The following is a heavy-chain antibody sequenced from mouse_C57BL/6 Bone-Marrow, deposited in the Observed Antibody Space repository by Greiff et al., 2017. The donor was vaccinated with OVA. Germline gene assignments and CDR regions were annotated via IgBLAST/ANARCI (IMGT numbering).Heavy chain of an antibody. V-gene: IGHV1-50*01. Sequence: VKLQQPGAELVKPGASVKLSCKASGYTFTSYWMQWVKQRPGQGLEWIGEIDPSDSYTNYNQKFKGKATLTVDTSSSTAYMQLSSLTSEDSAVYYCARDDDWYFDVWGTGTTVTVSS. CDR3: ARDDDWYFDV. CDR1: GYTFTSYW. J-gene: IGHJ1*03. CDR2: IDPSDSYT. D-gene: IGHD2-12*01.